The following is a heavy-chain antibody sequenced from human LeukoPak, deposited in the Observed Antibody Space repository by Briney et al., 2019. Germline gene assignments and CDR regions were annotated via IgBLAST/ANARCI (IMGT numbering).Heavy chain of an antibody. V-gene: IGHV4-59*01. CDR3: ARVGHSIAAAGTDYNWFDP. D-gene: IGHD6-13*01. J-gene: IGHJ5*02. CDR1: GDSISSYY. CDR2: IYYSGST. Sequence: SETLSLTCTVSGDSISSYYWSWIRQPPGKGLEWIGYIYYSGSTNYNPSLKSRVTISVDTSKNQFSLKLSSVTAADTAVYYCARVGHSIAAAGTDYNWFDPWGQGTLVTVSS.